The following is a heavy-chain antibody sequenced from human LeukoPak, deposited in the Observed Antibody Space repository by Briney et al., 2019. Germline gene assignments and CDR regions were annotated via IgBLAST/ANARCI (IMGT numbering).Heavy chain of an antibody. Sequence: SETLSLTCTVSGTSINIYYWNWIRQPAGKGLEWIGRIYTSGSTHYNPSLKSRVTMSIDTSKNQFSLKLNSVTAADTAVYYCARALGYSSSSGWFDPWGQGTLVTVSS. J-gene: IGHJ5*02. V-gene: IGHV4-4*07. D-gene: IGHD4-11*01. CDR1: GTSINIYY. CDR2: IYTSGST. CDR3: ARALGYSSSSGWFDP.